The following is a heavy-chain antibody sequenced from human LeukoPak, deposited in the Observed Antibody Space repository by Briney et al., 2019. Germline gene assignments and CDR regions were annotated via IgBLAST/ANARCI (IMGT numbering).Heavy chain of an antibody. CDR3: AKCVASTSRRGAFDI. D-gene: IGHD2-2*01. CDR1: GFTFSSYG. Sequence: GGSLRLSCAASGFTFSSYGMHWVRQAPGKGLEWVAIIWYDGSNQYYADSVKGRFTISRDNSKNTLYLQMNSLRAEDTAVYYCAKCVASTSRRGAFDIWGQGTMVTVSS. V-gene: IGHV3-30*02. J-gene: IGHJ3*02. CDR2: IWYDGSNQ.